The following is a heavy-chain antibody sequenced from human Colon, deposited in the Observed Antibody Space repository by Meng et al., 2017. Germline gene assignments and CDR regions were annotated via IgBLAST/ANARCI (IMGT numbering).Heavy chain of an antibody. CDR1: GGSVSSGSYY. CDR3: ARDIRYNGYGCYFDY. CDR2: IYYSRST. Sequence: SETLSLTCTVSGGSVSSGSYYWSWIRQPPGKELEWIGYIYYSRSTNYNPSLKSRVTISVDTSKNQFSLKLSSVTAADTAVYYCARDIRYNGYGCYFDYWGQGTLVTVSS. J-gene: IGHJ4*02. V-gene: IGHV4-61*01. D-gene: IGHD5-12*01.